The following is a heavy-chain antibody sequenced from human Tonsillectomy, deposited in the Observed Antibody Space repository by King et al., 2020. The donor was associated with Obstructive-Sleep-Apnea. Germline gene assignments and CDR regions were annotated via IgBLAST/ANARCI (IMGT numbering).Heavy chain of an antibody. CDR1: GYSISSSFY. CDR3: ARERHFEDDAFDI. CDR2: ISHTGNT. V-gene: IGHV4-38-2*02. D-gene: IGHD3-9*01. Sequence: VPLQESGPGLVRPSETLSLTCSVSGYSISSSFYWAWIWQPPGKGLEWIGSISHTGNTYYNPSLESRVTVSLDTSKNQFSLNLNSVTAADTAMYYCARERHFEDDAFDIWGQGTMVTVSS. J-gene: IGHJ3*02.